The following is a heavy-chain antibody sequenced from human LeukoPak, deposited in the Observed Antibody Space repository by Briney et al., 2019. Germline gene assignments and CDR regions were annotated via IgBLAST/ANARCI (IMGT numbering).Heavy chain of an antibody. V-gene: IGHV3-30-3*02. CDR2: ISYDGSNK. J-gene: IGHJ4*02. CDR3: AKRERYYFDS. Sequence: GGSLRLSCAASGFTFSSYPMHWVRQAPGKELEWVAVISYDGSNKYYADSVKGRFTISRDNSKNTLYLQMNSLRAEDTAVYYCAKRERYYFDSWGQGTLVTVSS. CDR1: GFTFSSYP.